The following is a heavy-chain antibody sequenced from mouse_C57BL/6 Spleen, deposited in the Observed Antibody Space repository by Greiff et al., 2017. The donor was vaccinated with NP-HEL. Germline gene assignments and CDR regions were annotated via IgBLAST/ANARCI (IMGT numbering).Heavy chain of an antibody. CDR2: IYIGNGYT. J-gene: IGHJ1*03. V-gene: IGHV1-58*01. CDR3: ARSYYGSSYGYFDV. CDR1: GYTFTSYG. D-gene: IGHD1-1*01. Sequence: VHVKQSGAELVRPGSSVKMSCKTSGYTFTSYGINWVKQRPGQGLEWIGYIYIGNGYTEYNEKFKGKATLTSDTSSSTAYMQLSSLTSEDSAIYFCARSYYGSSYGYFDVWGTGTTVTVSS.